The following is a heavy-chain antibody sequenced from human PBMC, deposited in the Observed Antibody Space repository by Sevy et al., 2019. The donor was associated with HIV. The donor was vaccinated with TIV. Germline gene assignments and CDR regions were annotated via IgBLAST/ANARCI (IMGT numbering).Heavy chain of an antibody. V-gene: IGHV3-30*04. CDR1: GFTFSIYA. CDR2: ISYDGGVK. Sequence: GGSLRLSCAASGFTFSIYAMHWVRQAPDKGLEWVAVISYDGGVKYFADSVKGRVTISRDNSKNTLYLQMNSLRPEDTAVYYCARDLPSAVINPFYYYGLDVWGQGTTATVSS. J-gene: IGHJ6*02. D-gene: IGHD3-22*01. CDR3: ARDLPSAVINPFYYYGLDV.